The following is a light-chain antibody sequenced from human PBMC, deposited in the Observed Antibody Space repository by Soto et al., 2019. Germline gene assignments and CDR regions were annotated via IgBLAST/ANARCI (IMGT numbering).Light chain of an antibody. CDR3: QQYNSSPRF. J-gene: IGKJ4*01. CDR1: QSLSRSY. V-gene: IGKV3-20*01. Sequence: EIVLTQSPCTLSLSPGERATLSCRASQSLSRSYLAWYQQRRGQAPMLLIYGASSRATGIPARFSGIGSGTDFTLTFSRLQPEDFAMYCCQQYNSSPRFFGGGTKVEIK. CDR2: GAS.